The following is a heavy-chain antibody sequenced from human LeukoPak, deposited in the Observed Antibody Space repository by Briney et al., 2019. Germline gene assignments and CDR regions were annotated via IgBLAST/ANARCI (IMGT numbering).Heavy chain of an antibody. D-gene: IGHD6-19*01. V-gene: IGHV3-23*01. CDR3: AKSNSPTRYSSGWYGVDY. J-gene: IGHJ4*02. CDR1: GFTFSSYA. Sequence: GGSLRLSCAASGFTFSSYAMSWVRQAPGKGLEWVSAISGSGGSTYYADSVEGRFTISRDNSKNTLYLQVNSLRAEDTAVYYCAKSNSPTRYSSGWYGVDYWGQGTLVTVSS. CDR2: ISGSGGST.